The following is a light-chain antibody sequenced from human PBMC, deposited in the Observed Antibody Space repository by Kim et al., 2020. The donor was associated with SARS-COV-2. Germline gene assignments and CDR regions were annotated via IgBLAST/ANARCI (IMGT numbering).Light chain of an antibody. Sequence: SSELTQDPAVSVALGQTVRITCQGDSLRTYYATWYQQKPGQAPKVVIYGKDNRPSGVPDRCSGSSSGNTAYLTITGTQAGDEADYYCNSRDSNDYVVFGGGTKVTVL. CDR2: GKD. CDR1: SLRTYY. J-gene: IGLJ2*01. CDR3: NSRDSNDYVV. V-gene: IGLV3-19*01.